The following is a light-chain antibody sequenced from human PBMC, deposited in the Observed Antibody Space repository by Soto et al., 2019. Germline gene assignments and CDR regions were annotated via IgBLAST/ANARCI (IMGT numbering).Light chain of an antibody. CDR3: QQLNTCPLT. V-gene: IGKV1-9*01. J-gene: IGKJ4*01. CDR2: AAS. Sequence: DIQLTKTPSFLSASVGNRVTITCRASHGIISYLAWYQQKPCKAPKLLIYAASTLQSGVPSSLRGSESVTEYTLTIISLLPEDFATNYYQQLNTCPLTFGKGTKVDIK. CDR1: HGIISY.